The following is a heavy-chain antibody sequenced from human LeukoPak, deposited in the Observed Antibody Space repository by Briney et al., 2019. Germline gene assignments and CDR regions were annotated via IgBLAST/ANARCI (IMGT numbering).Heavy chain of an antibody. CDR1: GYTFIGYY. Sequence: GASVKVSFKASGYTFIGYYMHWVRQAPGQGLEWMGVINPSGGTTSYAQRFQGRVTMTSDTSTSTVYMELSSLRSEDTAVYYCARGDIDYWGQGTLVTVSS. D-gene: IGHD2-15*01. J-gene: IGHJ4*02. CDR2: INPSGGTT. V-gene: IGHV1-46*01. CDR3: ARGDIDY.